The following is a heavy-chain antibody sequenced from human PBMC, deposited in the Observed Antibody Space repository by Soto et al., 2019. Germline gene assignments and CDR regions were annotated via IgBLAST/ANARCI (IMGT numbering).Heavy chain of an antibody. CDR3: TTDLVRNGYYYYYGMDV. CDR1: GFTFSNAW. Sequence: GGSLRLSCAASGFTFSNAWMSWVRQAPGKGLEWVGRIKSKTDGGTTDYAAPVKGRFTISRDDSKNTLYLQMNSLKTEDTAVYYCTTDLVRNGYYYYYGMDVWGQGTTVTVSS. J-gene: IGHJ6*02. D-gene: IGHD2-8*01. V-gene: IGHV3-15*01. CDR2: IKSKTDGGTT.